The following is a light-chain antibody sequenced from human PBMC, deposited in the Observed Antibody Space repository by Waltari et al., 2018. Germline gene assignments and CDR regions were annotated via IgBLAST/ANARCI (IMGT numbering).Light chain of an antibody. J-gene: IGKJ1*01. CDR1: QSVTSNY. V-gene: IGKV3-20*01. CDR3: QQYADSPKT. CDR2: GAS. Sequence: EILLTQSPGTLSLSPGERATLSCRASQSVTSNYLAWYQHKVGQAPRLLMYGASSRAPGIPDRFSGSGSGTDFTLSISGLEPEDSAVYYCQQYADSPKTFGQGTKVEI.